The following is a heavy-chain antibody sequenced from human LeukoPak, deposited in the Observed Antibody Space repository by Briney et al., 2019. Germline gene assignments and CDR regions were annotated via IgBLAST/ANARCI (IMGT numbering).Heavy chain of an antibody. CDR1: GGTFSSYA. V-gene: IGHV1-69*05. J-gene: IGHJ4*02. Sequence: SVKVSCKASGGTFSSYAISWVRQAPGQGLEWMGRIIPIFGTANYARKFQGRVTITTDESTSTAYMELSSLRSEDTAVYYCARELGYDYWSGYDYWGQGTLVTVSS. D-gene: IGHD3-3*01. CDR3: ARELGYDYWSGYDY. CDR2: IIPIFGTA.